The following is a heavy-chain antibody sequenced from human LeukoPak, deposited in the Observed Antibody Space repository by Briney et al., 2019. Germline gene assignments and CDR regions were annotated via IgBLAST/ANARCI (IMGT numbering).Heavy chain of an antibody. CDR2: ISSSSSYI. V-gene: IGHV3-21*01. Sequence: PGGSLRLSCAASGFTFSSYSMNWVRQAPGKGLEWVSSISSSSSYIYYADSVKGRFTVSRDNAKNSLYLLMNSLRAEDTAVYYCARDRVTRPSDAFDIWGQGTMVTVSS. D-gene: IGHD4-11*01. CDR3: ARDRVTRPSDAFDI. J-gene: IGHJ3*02. CDR1: GFTFSSYS.